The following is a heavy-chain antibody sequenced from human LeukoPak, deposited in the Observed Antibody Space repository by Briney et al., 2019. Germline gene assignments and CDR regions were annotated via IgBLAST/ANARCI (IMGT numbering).Heavy chain of an antibody. D-gene: IGHD3-16*02. CDR1: GFTFRTYG. V-gene: IGHV3-30*02. J-gene: IGHJ6*03. CDR2: IQSGGDNK. CDR3: ARERGELSSSSPYYYMDV. Sequence: GGSLRLSCGASGFTFRTYGMHWVRQAPGKGLEWVAFIQSGGDNKYYPDSVKGRYTISRDNSKNMLYLQMNSLTPEGTAVYYCARERGELSSSSPYYYMDVWGKGTTVTVSS.